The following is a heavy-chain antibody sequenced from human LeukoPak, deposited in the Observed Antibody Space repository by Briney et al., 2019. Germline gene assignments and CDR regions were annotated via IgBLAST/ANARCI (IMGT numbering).Heavy chain of an antibody. D-gene: IGHD4-17*01. CDR3: ASPPPTP. Sequence: GGSLRLSCAASGFTFSSYSMNWVRQAPGKGLEWVSYISSSSTIYYADSVKGRFTISRDNAKNSLYLQMNSLRAEDTAVYYCASPPPTPWGQGTLVTVSS. CDR1: GFTFSSYS. V-gene: IGHV3-48*01. CDR2: ISSSSTI. J-gene: IGHJ5*02.